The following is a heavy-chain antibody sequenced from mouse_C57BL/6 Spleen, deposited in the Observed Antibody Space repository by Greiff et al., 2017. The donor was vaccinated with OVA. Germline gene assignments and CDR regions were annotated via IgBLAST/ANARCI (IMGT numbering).Heavy chain of an antibody. V-gene: IGHV1-82*01. Sequence: QVQLQQSGPELVKPGASVKISCKASGYAFSSSWMNWVKQRPGKGLEWIGRIYPGDGDTNYNGKFKGKATLTADKSSSTAYMQLSSLTSEDSAVYFCARRSDSPSFYFDYWGQGTTLTVSS. J-gene: IGHJ2*01. CDR1: GYAFSSSW. CDR2: IYPGDGDT. CDR3: ARRSDSPSFYFDY.